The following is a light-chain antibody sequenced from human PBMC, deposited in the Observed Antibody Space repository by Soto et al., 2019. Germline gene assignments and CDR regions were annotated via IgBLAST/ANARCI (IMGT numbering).Light chain of an antibody. CDR2: DVS. V-gene: IGLV2-14*03. CDR1: NKDVGAYNY. CDR3: TSYTSSRTYV. Sequence: TISCPGNNKDVGAYNYVSWYQQHPGTAPKLMIYDVSNRPSGVSNRFSGSKSGNTASLTISGLQAEDEADYYCTSYTSSRTYVFGTGTKVTVL. J-gene: IGLJ1*01.